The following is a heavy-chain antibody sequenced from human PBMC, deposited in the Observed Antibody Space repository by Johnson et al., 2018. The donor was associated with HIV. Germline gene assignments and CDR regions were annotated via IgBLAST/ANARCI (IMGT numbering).Heavy chain of an antibody. CDR1: GFTFDDYA. CDR3: AKERKAPRAFDI. Sequence: VQLVESGGGLVQPGGSLRLSCAASGFTFDDYAMHWVRQAPGKGLEWVSLISWDGGSTYYADSVKGRFTISRDNSKNSLYLQMNSLRAEDTAVYYCAKERKAPRAFDIWGQGTMATVSS. CDR2: ISWDGGST. V-gene: IGHV3-43D*03. J-gene: IGHJ3*02. D-gene: IGHD1-14*01.